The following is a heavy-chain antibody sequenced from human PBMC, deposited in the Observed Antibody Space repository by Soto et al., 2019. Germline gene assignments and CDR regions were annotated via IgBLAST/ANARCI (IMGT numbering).Heavy chain of an antibody. V-gene: IGHV4-61*02. D-gene: IGHD4-4*01. CDR1: GGSISSGDYY. J-gene: IGHJ4*02. Sequence: SETLSLTCTVSGGSISSGDYYRSWIRQPAGKGLEWIGRMHSSGSTNYNPSLKSRVTMSVDTSKNQFSLKMSSVTAADTAVYYCASLPTVSSSAFWGQGILVTVSS. CDR3: ASLPTVSSSAF. CDR2: MHSSGST.